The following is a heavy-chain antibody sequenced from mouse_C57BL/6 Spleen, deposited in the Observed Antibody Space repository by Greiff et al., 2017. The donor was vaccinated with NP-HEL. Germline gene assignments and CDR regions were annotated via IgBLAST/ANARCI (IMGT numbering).Heavy chain of an antibody. J-gene: IGHJ1*03. D-gene: IGHD1-1*01. CDR3: ARDDYGSSWYFDV. Sequence: VQLQQPRAELVKPGASVKLSCKASGYTFTSYWMHWVKQRPGQGLEWIGMIHPNSGSTNYNEKFKSKATLTVDKSSSTAYMQLSSLTSEDSAVYYCARDDYGSSWYFDVWGTGTTVTVSS. CDR1: GYTFTSYW. V-gene: IGHV1-64*01. CDR2: IHPNSGST.